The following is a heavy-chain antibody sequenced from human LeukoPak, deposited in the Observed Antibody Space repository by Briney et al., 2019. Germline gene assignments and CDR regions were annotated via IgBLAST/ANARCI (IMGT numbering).Heavy chain of an antibody. CDR1: GYSFTSYW. D-gene: IGHD4-23*01. Sequence: PGESLKISFKGSGYSFTSYWIGWGRQMPGKGVEWVGVSYPGDSDTRYSPSFQGQVTTSAAKSISTAYLQWSSLKASDTAMYYCARRLGGFDYWGQGTLVTVSS. CDR2: SYPGDSDT. J-gene: IGHJ4*02. CDR3: ARRLGGFDY. V-gene: IGHV5-51*01.